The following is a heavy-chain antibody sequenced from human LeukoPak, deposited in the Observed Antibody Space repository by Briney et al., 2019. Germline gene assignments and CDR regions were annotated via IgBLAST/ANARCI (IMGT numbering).Heavy chain of an antibody. CDR3: ARSSYDILTGYYITGYYYYYYMDV. D-gene: IGHD3-9*01. V-gene: IGHV1-46*01. CDR2: INPSGGST. CDR1: GYTFTSYY. Sequence: ASVKVSCKASGYTFTSYYMHWVRQAPGQGLEWMGIINPSGGSTSYAQKFQGRVTMTRDTSTSTVYMELSSLRSEDTAVYYCARSSYDILTGYYITGYYYYYYMDVWGKGTTVTVSS. J-gene: IGHJ6*03.